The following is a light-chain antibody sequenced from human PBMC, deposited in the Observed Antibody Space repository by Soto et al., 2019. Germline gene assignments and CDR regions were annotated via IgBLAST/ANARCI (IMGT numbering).Light chain of an antibody. Sequence: DIQMTQSPSTLSASVGDRVAITCRASQSINIWLAWYQQKPGKAPHLLIYKASTLESGVPSRFSGSGSGTEFTLTISSLQPDDFATYYCQQYNSYSYTFGQGTKLEIK. CDR1: QSINIW. J-gene: IGKJ2*01. CDR3: QQYNSYSYT. CDR2: KAS. V-gene: IGKV1-5*03.